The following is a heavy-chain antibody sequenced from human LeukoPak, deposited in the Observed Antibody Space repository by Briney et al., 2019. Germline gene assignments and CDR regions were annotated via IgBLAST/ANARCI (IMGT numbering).Heavy chain of an antibody. V-gene: IGHV4-4*07. Sequence: SETLSLTCTVSGGSISSYYWSWIRQPAGKGLEWIGRIYTSGSTNYNPSLKSRVTMSVDTSKNQFSLKLSSVTAADTAVYYCARDRTVAAHLPGYFDYWGQGTLVTVSS. CDR2: IYTSGST. D-gene: IGHD6-6*01. CDR1: GGSISSYY. J-gene: IGHJ4*02. CDR3: ARDRTVAAHLPGYFDY.